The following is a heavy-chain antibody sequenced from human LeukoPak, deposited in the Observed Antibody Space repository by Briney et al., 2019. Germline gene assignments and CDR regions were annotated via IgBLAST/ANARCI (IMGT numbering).Heavy chain of an antibody. D-gene: IGHD3-10*01. Sequence: GGSLRLSCAASAFTFSHYSMHWVRHTPGKGLVWVSRINTAASYRHYADSVKGRFTISRDNAENTLYLQMNSLRAEDTAVYYCAREISDSGSYLFDYWGQGILVAVSS. V-gene: IGHV3-74*01. CDR3: AREISDSGSYLFDY. CDR1: AFTFSHYS. J-gene: IGHJ4*02. CDR2: INTAASYR.